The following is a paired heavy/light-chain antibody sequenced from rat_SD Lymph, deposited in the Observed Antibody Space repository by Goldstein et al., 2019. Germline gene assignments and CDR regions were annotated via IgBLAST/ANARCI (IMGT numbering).Light chain of an antibody. CDR1: QDIGSS. J-gene: IGKJ5*01. V-gene: IGKV12S1*01. CDR2: SAT. CDR3: LQVSSSPLT. Sequence: DIQLTQSPASLSASPDEIVTITCQASQDIGSSLLWYQQKPGKSPQLLIYSATILADGVPSRFSGSRSGTQYSLKISRLQVEDIGTYYCLQVSSSPLTFGSGTKLEIK.
Heavy chain of an antibody. CDR2: IYYDSSNK. Sequence: EVQLVESGGGLVKPGSSLKLSCVASGFTFSSYGMHWIRQAPKKGLEWIALIYYDSSNKYYADSVKGRFTISRDNSKNTLYLEMNSLRSEDTAMYYCALTTENYWGQGVMVTVSS. V-gene: IGHV5-54*01. CDR3: ALTTENY. D-gene: IGHD1-11*01. CDR1: GFTFSSYG. J-gene: IGHJ2*01.